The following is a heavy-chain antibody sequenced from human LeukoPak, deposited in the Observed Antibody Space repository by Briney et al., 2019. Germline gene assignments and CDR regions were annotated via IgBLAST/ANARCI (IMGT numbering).Heavy chain of an antibody. V-gene: IGHV4-61*02. J-gene: IGHJ5*02. D-gene: IGHD3-10*01. CDR2: IYTSGRT. Sequence: SETLSLTCTVSGGSISSGSYYWSWIRHPGGTGLEWIGRIYTSGRTNYNPSLKSRVTISVDTSKNQFSLKLSSVTAADAAVYYCAGGLLWFGEFFPNWFDPWGQGTLVTVSS. CDR3: AGGLLWFGEFFPNWFDP. CDR1: GGSISSGSYY.